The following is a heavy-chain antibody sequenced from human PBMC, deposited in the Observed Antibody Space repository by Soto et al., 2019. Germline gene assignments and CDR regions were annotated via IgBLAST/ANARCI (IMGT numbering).Heavy chain of an antibody. CDR3: ARDWLAVAGLWGFDP. CDR1: GFTFSSYA. D-gene: IGHD6-19*01. J-gene: IGHJ5*02. V-gene: IGHV3-30-3*01. Sequence: QVQLVESGGGVVQPGRSLRLSCAASGFTFSSYAMHWVRQAPGKGLEWVAVISYDGSNKYYADSVKGRFTISRDNSKNTLYLQMNSLRAEDTAVYYCARDWLAVAGLWGFDPWGQGTLVTVSS. CDR2: ISYDGSNK.